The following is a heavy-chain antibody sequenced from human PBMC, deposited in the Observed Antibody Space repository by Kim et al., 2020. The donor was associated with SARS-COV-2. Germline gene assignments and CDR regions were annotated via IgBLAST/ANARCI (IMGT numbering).Heavy chain of an antibody. CDR3: TRRMAAGMDV. V-gene: IGHV3-73*01. Sequence: ATGNAASVKGRFTISRNESKNTAYLQMNSLKHEDTAVYYCTRRMAAGMDVWGQGTTVTVSS. J-gene: IGHJ6*02. D-gene: IGHD6-25*01. CDR2: AT.